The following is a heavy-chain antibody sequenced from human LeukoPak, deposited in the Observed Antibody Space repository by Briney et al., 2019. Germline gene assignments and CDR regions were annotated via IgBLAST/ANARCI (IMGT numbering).Heavy chain of an antibody. Sequence: GGSLRLSCAASGIAFSIYGMTWVRQAPGKGLEWVSSISGNGDSIYYADSVKGRFTISRDNSKNTLYLQMNSLRAEDTAVYYCAKKGLDSTYFDYWGQGTLVTVSS. CDR3: AKKGLDSTYFDY. J-gene: IGHJ4*02. CDR2: ISGNGDSI. V-gene: IGHV3-23*01. CDR1: GIAFSIYG. D-gene: IGHD1-1*01.